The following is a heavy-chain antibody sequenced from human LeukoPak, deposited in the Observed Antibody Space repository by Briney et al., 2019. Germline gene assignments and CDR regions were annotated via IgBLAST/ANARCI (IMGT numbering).Heavy chain of an antibody. CDR2: IRYDGSNK. CDR1: GFTFSSYG. J-gene: IGHJ4*02. CDR3: ATDRGYLQFDY. Sequence: GRSLRLSCAASGFTFSSYGMHWVRQAPGKGLEWVAVIRYDGSNKYYADSVKGRFTISRDNSKNTLYLQVNSLRAEDTAVYYCATDRGYLQFDYWGQGTLVTVSS. V-gene: IGHV3-33*01. D-gene: IGHD3-22*01.